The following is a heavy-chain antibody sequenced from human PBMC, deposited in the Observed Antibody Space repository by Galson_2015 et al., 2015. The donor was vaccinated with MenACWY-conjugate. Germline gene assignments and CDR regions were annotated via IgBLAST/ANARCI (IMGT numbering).Heavy chain of an antibody. Sequence: SLRLSCAASGFTFSNVWMPWVRQAPGKGLEWVGRIKSKTHSGTPDYAAPVNGRFTISRDESRNTVYLEMNGLKAEDTGLYYCTTDSFGQYFFDSWGQGTPVTVSS. CDR1: GFTFSNVW. D-gene: IGHD3-16*01. J-gene: IGHJ4*02. CDR2: IKSKTHSGTP. CDR3: TTDSFGQYFFDS. V-gene: IGHV3-15*01.